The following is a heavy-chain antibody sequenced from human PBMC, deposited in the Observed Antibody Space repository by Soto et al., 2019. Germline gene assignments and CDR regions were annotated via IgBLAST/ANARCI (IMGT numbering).Heavy chain of an antibody. J-gene: IGHJ4*02. CDR2: IYYSGST. D-gene: IGHD3-3*01. CDR3: ARSTKRDFWSGYDFDY. V-gene: IGHV4-59*01. Sequence: SETLSPTRTVSGGSISSYYWSWVQQPPGKGLEWIGYIYYSGSTNYNPSLKSRVTISVDTSKNQFSLKLSSVTAADTAVYYCARSTKRDFWSGYDFDYWGQGTLVTVSS. CDR1: GGSISSYY.